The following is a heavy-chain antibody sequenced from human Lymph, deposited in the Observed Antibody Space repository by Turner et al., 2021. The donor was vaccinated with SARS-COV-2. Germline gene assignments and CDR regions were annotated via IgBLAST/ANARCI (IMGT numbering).Heavy chain of an antibody. J-gene: IGHJ6*02. Sequence: QLPLVQSGAEVKNPGASVKVSCKASGYTFTGYYMHWVRQAPGQGLEWMGWINTNSGGKNYAQKCKGRVTMTRDTSISTAYMELSRLRSDDTAVYYCARDVERYNDFWSGYSGGYGLDVWGQGTTVTVSS. V-gene: IGHV1-2*02. CDR2: INTNSGGK. CDR1: GYTFTGYY. D-gene: IGHD3-3*01. CDR3: ARDVERYNDFWSGYSGGYGLDV.